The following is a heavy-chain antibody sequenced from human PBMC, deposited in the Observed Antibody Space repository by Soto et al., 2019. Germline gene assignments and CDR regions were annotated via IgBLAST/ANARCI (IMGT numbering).Heavy chain of an antibody. CDR1: GYTFTSYA. V-gene: IGHV1-3*01. D-gene: IGHD3-22*01. Sequence: QVQLVQSGAEVKKPGASVKVSCKASGYTFTSYAMHWVRQAPGQRLEWMGWINAGNGNTKYSQKFQGRVTITRDTSASTAYMELSSLRSEDTAVYYCARDRITMIVGGAFDIWGQGTMVTVSS. CDR3: ARDRITMIVGGAFDI. CDR2: INAGNGNT. J-gene: IGHJ3*02.